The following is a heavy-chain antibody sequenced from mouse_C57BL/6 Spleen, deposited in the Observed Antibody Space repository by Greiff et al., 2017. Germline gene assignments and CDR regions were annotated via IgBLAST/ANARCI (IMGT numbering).Heavy chain of an antibody. Sequence: EVQLVESGGDLVKPGGSLKLSCAASGFTFSSYGMSWVRQTPDKRLEWVATISSGGSYTYYPDSVKGRFTIARDNAKNTLYLQMSSLKSEDTAMYYGASDGRDNFDYWGQGTTLTVSS. CDR1: GFTFSSYG. CDR2: ISSGGSYT. J-gene: IGHJ2*01. CDR3: ASDGRDNFDY. D-gene: IGHD1-1*01. V-gene: IGHV5-6*01.